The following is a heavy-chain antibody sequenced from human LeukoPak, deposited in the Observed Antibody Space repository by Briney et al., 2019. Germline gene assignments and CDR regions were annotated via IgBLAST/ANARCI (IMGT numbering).Heavy chain of an antibody. V-gene: IGHV4-4*07. Sequence: PSETLSLTCTVSGGSISNYYWSWIRQPAGKGLEWIGRIYNSGTTNYNPSLKSRLTMSVDTSKSQISLKLSSVTAADTAVYYCARMGTTFYYYVDVWGKGTTVTVSS. J-gene: IGHJ6*03. CDR3: ARMGTTFYYYVDV. CDR2: IYNSGTT. CDR1: GGSISNYY. D-gene: IGHD2/OR15-2a*01.